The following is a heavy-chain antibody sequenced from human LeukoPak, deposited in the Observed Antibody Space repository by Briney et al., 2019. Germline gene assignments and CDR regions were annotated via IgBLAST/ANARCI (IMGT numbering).Heavy chain of an antibody. CDR2: IWYDGSNK. D-gene: IGHD5-18*01. V-gene: IGHV3-33*01. J-gene: IGHJ4*02. CDR1: GFTFSSYG. Sequence: HPGRSLRLSCAASGFTFSSYGMHWVRQAPGKGLEWVAVIWYDGSNKYYADSVKGRFTISRDNSKNTLYLQMNSLRAEDTAVYYCARSRGYSYGPWAYWGQGTLVTVSS. CDR3: ARSRGYSYGPWAY.